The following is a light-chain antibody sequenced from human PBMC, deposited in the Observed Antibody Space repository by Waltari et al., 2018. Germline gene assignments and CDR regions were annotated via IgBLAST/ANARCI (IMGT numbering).Light chain of an antibody. CDR2: DVS. V-gene: IGLV2-11*01. Sequence: QSALTQPRSVSGSPGLSVTVSCTGTSSDVGGYDYVSWYQQHPGKAPQLSIYDVSTRPSGVPDRLSGSKSGNTASLTISGLQAEDEADYYCCSYAGSYTYVFGTGTKVTVL. J-gene: IGLJ1*01. CDR1: SSDVGGYDY. CDR3: CSYAGSYTYV.